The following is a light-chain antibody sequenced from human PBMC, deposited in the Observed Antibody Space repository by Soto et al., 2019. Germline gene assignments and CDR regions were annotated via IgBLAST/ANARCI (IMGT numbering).Light chain of an antibody. CDR2: SNN. CDR3: ATWDDTLNGRV. J-gene: IGLJ3*02. V-gene: IGLV1-44*01. Sequence: QAVVTQPPSASGTPGQRVTISCSGSSFNIGSNTVNWYQQLPGTAPKLLIYSNNQRPSGVPDRFSGSKSGTSASLAISGLQSGDEADYYCATWDDTLNGRVFGGGTKLTVL. CDR1: SFNIGSNT.